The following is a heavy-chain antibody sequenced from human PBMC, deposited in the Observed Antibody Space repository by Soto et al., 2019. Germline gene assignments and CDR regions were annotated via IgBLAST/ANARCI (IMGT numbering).Heavy chain of an antibody. Sequence: GESLKISCKGSGYSFTSYWIGWVRQMPGKGLEWMGIIYPGDSDTRYSPSFQGQVTISADKSISTAYLQWGSLKASDTAMYYCATLKYSSSHLYGMDVWGQGTTVTVSS. CDR3: ATLKYSSSHLYGMDV. CDR2: IYPGDSDT. V-gene: IGHV5-51*01. CDR1: GYSFTSYW. J-gene: IGHJ6*02. D-gene: IGHD6-6*01.